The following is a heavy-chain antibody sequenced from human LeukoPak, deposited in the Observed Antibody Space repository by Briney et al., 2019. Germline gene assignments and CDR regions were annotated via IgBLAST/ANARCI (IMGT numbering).Heavy chain of an antibody. CDR2: ISYDGSNK. V-gene: IGHV3-30-3*01. Sequence: GGSLRLSCAASGFTFSSYAMHWVRQAPGKGLEWVAVISYDGSNKYYADSVKGRFTISRDNSKNTLYLQMNSLRAEDTAVYYCAKDSGSSSSGLDYWGQGTLVTVSS. J-gene: IGHJ4*02. D-gene: IGHD6-6*01. CDR3: AKDSGSSSSGLDY. CDR1: GFTFSSYA.